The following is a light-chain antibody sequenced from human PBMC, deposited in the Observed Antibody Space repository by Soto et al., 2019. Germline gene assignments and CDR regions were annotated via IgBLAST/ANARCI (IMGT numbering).Light chain of an antibody. CDR3: QQYSTSPPT. V-gene: IGKV3-20*01. CDR1: QTVGGNY. CDR2: GTS. J-gene: IGKJ4*01. Sequence: EIVLTQSPGTLSLSPGEGATLSCMASQTVGGNYLAWYQQKPGQAPRLLIYGTSNRSTGIPDRFSGSGSGTDFSLSISRLEPEDGAVFYCQQYSTSPPTFGGGTKVEIK.